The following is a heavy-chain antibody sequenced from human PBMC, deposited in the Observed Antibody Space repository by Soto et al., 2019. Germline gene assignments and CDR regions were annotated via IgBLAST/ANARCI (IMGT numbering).Heavy chain of an antibody. J-gene: IGHJ4*02. Sequence: VVLVESGGGSVQPGRSLRLSCAVSGFNFGNYAMHWVRQAPGKGLEWVAAINWNSDKVAYAGSVVGRFTIFRDSAKNSLHLQMNDLTTEDTAIYYCAKDKGGTPYYIDSWGQGILVTVSS. CDR2: INWNSDKV. CDR3: AKDKGGTPYYIDS. D-gene: IGHD6-25*01. CDR1: GFNFGNYA. V-gene: IGHV3-9*01.